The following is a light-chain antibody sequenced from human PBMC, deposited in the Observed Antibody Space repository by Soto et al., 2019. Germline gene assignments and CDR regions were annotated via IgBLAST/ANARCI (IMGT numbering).Light chain of an antibody. Sequence: EIVLTQSPGTLSLSPGERATLSCRASQSVSSSWLAWYQQKPGQAPRLLIYDASGRATGSPDRFSGSGSGTDFTLTISRLEPEDFAVYYCQQYGSSQITFGQGTRLEIK. CDR1: QSVSSSW. CDR3: QQYGSSQIT. V-gene: IGKV3-20*01. CDR2: DAS. J-gene: IGKJ5*01.